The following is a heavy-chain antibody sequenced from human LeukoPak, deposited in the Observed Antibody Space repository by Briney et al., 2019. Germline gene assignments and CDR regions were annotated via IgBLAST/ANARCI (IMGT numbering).Heavy chain of an antibody. J-gene: IGHJ5*02. CDR3: ARESAAVWFDP. Sequence: SETLSLTCAVYGGSFSGYYWSWIRQPTGKGLEWIGEINHSGSTNYNPSLKSRVTISVDTSKNQFSLKLSSVTAADTAVYYCARESAAVWFDPWGQGTLVTVSS. CDR2: INHSGST. D-gene: IGHD6-13*01. V-gene: IGHV4-34*01. CDR1: GGSFSGYY.